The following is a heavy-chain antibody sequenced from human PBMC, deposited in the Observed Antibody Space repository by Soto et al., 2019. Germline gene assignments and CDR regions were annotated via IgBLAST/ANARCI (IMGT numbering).Heavy chain of an antibody. CDR1: GYTFTSYA. Sequence: ASVKVSCKASGYTFTSYAMHWVRQAPGQRLEWMGWINAGNGNTKYSQKFQGRVTITRDTSASTAYMELSSLRSEDTAVYYCAREGVDPGCSGGSCYYFDYWGQGTLVTVSS. CDR2: INAGNGNT. D-gene: IGHD2-15*01. V-gene: IGHV1-3*01. J-gene: IGHJ4*02. CDR3: AREGVDPGCSGGSCYYFDY.